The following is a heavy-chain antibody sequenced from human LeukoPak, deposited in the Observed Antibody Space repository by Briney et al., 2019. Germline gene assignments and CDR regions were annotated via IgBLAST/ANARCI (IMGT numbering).Heavy chain of an antibody. J-gene: IGHJ4*02. Sequence: PGGSLRLSCAASGFTFSSYAMSWVRQAPGKGLEWVSAISGSGGSTYYADSVKGRFTISRDNSKNTMFLQMNSLRADDTAVYYCPRQSYASGWNPFDYWGQGILVTVPS. D-gene: IGHD6-19*01. V-gene: IGHV3-23*01. CDR1: GFTFSSYA. CDR3: PRQSYASGWNPFDY. CDR2: ISGSGGST.